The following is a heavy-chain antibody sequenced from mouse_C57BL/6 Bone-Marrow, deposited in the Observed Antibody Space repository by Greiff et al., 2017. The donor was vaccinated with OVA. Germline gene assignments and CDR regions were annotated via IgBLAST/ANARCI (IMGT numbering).Heavy chain of an antibody. D-gene: IGHD1-1*01. CDR3: ARHYGSSY. CDR1: GFTFSDYY. Sequence: EVQGVESGGGLVQPGGSLKLSCAASGFTFSDYYMYWVRPTPEKRLEWVAYISNGGGITYYPDTVKGRFPISRDNAKNTLYLQMSRLKAEDTARYYCARHYGSSYWGQGTLVTVSA. J-gene: IGHJ3*01. CDR2: ISNGGGIT. V-gene: IGHV5-12*01.